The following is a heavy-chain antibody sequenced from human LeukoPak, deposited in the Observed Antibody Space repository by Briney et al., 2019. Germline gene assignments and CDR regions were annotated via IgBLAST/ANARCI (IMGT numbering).Heavy chain of an antibody. D-gene: IGHD3-10*01. CDR1: GGSISTGNW. V-gene: IGHV4-4*02. CDR3: ARGENFGDTMVRGLYMDV. J-gene: IGHJ6*03. CDR2: IYHSGSS. Sequence: PSGTLSLTCAVSGGSISTGNWWSWVRQSPDKGLEWIGEIYHSGSSNYNPSLKSRVTMSIDNSKHHFSLSLTSVTAADTAVYYCARGENFGDTMVRGLYMDVWGKGTTVTISS.